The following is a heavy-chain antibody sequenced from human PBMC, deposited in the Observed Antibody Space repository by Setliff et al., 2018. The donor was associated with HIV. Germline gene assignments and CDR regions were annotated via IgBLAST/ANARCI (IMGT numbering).Heavy chain of an antibody. CDR1: GYTFTNYY. D-gene: IGHD2-2*01. V-gene: IGHV1-46*01. CDR2: INPSGGST. Sequence: GASVKVSCKASGYTFTNYYMHWVRQAPGQGLEWMGIINPSGGSTGYAQKFQGRVTMTRDTSTSTVYMELSSLRSEDTAVYYCARDHLYCSSTSCPSTYYYMDVWGKGTTVTVSS. CDR3: ARDHLYCSSTSCPSTYYYMDV. J-gene: IGHJ6*03.